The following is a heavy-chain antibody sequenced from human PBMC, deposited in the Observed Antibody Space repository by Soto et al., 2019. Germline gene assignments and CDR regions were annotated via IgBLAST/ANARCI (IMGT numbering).Heavy chain of an antibody. Sequence: QVQLVQSGAEVKKPGASVKVSCKASGYTFTSYGISWVRQAPGQGLEWMGWISAYNGNTNYAQKLQGRVTMTTDTSTSTAYMELRSRISDDTAVYYCARDRFGSSGWYSYYYYGMAVWGQGTTVTVSS. CDR1: GYTFTSYG. D-gene: IGHD6-19*01. V-gene: IGHV1-18*01. CDR3: ARDRFGSSGWYSYYYYGMAV. CDR2: ISAYNGNT. J-gene: IGHJ6*02.